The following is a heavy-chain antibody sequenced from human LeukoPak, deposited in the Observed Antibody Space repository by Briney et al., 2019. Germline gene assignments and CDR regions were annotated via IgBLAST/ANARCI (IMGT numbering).Heavy chain of an antibody. V-gene: IGHV1-2*02. CDR1: GYTFTGSY. CDR2: INPNSGGT. D-gene: IGHD5-18*01. J-gene: IGHJ6*02. Sequence: ASVKVSCKASGYTFTGSYMHWVRQAPGQGLEWMGWINPNSGGTNFAQKFQGRVTMTRDTSIRTAYMELSRLRSDDTAVYYCARGGTQQWSYYGMDVWGQGTTVTVSS. CDR3: ARGGTQQWSYYGMDV.